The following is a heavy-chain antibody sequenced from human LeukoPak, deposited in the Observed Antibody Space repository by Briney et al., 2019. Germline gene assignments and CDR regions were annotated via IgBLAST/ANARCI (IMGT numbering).Heavy chain of an antibody. Sequence: SETLSLTCTVSGGSISSYYWSCIRQPPGKGLEWIGYISYSGSTNYNPSLKSRVTISVDTSKNQFSLKLSSVTAADTAVYYCASGDYAYSYFDYWGQGTLVTVSS. CDR3: ASGDYAYSYFDY. CDR1: GGSISSYY. J-gene: IGHJ4*02. CDR2: ISYSGST. V-gene: IGHV4-59*08. D-gene: IGHD4-17*01.